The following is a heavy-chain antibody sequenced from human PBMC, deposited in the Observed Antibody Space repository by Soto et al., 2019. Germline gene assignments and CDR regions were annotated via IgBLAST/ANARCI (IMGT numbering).Heavy chain of an antibody. D-gene: IGHD6-13*01. V-gene: IGHV1-69*06. CDR1: GGTFSSYA. J-gene: IGHJ3*02. CDR2: IIPIFGTA. CDR3: ARTLEYSSSWYSAFDI. Sequence: QVQLVQSGAEVKKPGSSVKVSCKASGGTFSSYAISWVRQAPGQGLEWMGGIIPIFGTANYAQKFQGRVTITADKSTSTAYMELSSLRSEDTAVYYCARTLEYSSSWYSAFDIWGQGTMVTVSS.